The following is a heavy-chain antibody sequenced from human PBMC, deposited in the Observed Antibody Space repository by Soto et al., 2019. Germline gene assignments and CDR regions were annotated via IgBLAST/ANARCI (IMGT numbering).Heavy chain of an antibody. V-gene: IGHV4-4*02. CDR2: IFQSGST. CDR3: ARGRGRYSSGWSWFDP. Sequence: SETLSLTCGVSGGTIRIPDWCTCVRQPPGKGLEWIGEIFQSGSTNYTPSLESRVTISVDKSKNQFSLTLTSVTAADTAVYFCARGRGRYSSGWSWFDPWGQGILVPSPQ. D-gene: IGHD6-19*01. J-gene: IGHJ5*02. CDR1: GGTIRIPDW.